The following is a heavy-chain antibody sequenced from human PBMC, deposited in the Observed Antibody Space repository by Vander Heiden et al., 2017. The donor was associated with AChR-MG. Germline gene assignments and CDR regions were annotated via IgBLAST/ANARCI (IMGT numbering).Heavy chain of an antibody. CDR3: AKIPTIAAAGR. V-gene: IGHV3-30*18. D-gene: IGHD6-13*01. Sequence: QVQLVESGGGVVQPGRSLRLSCEASGFTFSSYGMHWVRQAPGKGLEWVAVISYDGSNKYYADSVKGRFTISRDNSKNTLYLQMNSLRAEDTAVYYCAKIPTIAAAGRWGQGTLVTVSS. CDR1: GFTFSSYG. CDR2: ISYDGSNK. J-gene: IGHJ4*02.